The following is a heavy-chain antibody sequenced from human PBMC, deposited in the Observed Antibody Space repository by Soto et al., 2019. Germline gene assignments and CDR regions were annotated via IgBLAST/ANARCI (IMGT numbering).Heavy chain of an antibody. CDR2: INHSGST. V-gene: IGHV4-34*01. D-gene: IGHD2-2*01. CDR1: GGSFSGYY. CDR3: ARANRYCSSTSCYLWFDP. J-gene: IGHJ5*02. Sequence: PSETLSLTCAVYGGSFSGYYWSWIRQPPGKGLEWIGEINHSGSTNYNPSLKSRVTISADTSKNQYSLKLSSVTGADTAVYYCARANRYCSSTSCYLWFDPWGQGTLVTVS.